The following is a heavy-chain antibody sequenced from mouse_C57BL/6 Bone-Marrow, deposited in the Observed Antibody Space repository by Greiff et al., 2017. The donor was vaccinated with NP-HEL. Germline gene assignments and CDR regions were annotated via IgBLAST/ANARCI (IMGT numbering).Heavy chain of an antibody. CDR1: GYTFTSYW. Sequence: QVQLKQPGAELVKPGASVKLSCKASGYTFTSYWMHWVKQRPGQGLEWIGMIHPNSGSTNYNEKFKSKATLTVDKSSSTAYMQLSSLTSEDSAVYYCARQLRLPWFAYWGQGTLVTVSA. J-gene: IGHJ3*01. D-gene: IGHD3-2*02. V-gene: IGHV1-64*01. CDR2: IHPNSGST. CDR3: ARQLRLPWFAY.